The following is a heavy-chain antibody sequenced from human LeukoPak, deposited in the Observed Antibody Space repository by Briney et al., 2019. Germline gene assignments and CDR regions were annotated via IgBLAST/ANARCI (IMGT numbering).Heavy chain of an antibody. CDR1: GFTFSSYG. CDR2: IRYDGSNK. CDR3: AKASRSYGSGSYISPFDY. Sequence: GGSLRLSCAASGFTFSSYGMHWVRQAPGKGLEWVAFIRYDGSNKYYADSVKGRFTISRDNSKNTLYLQINSLRAEDTAVYYCAKASRSYGSGSYISPFDYWGQGTLVTVSS. J-gene: IGHJ4*02. V-gene: IGHV3-30*02. D-gene: IGHD3-10*01.